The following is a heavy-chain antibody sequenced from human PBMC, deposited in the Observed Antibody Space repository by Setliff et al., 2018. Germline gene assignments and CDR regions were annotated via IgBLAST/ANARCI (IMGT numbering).Heavy chain of an antibody. J-gene: IGHJ4*02. D-gene: IGHD6-13*01. CDR2: IYTSGGT. CDR1: SGSINSYY. V-gene: IGHV4-4*08. CDR3: ARRADYSRSWSYYFDC. Sequence: KTSETLSLTCTVSSGSINSYYWSWVRQPPGKGLEWIGYIYTSGGTNYNPSLKSRVTISVDASKNQFPLNLNSVTAADTAVYFCARRADYSRSWSYYFDCWGQGTLVTVSS.